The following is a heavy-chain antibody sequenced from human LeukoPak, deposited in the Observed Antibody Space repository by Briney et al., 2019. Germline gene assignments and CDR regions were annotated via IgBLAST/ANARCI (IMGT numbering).Heavy chain of an antibody. D-gene: IGHD1-26*01. CDR1: GFTVSSNY. V-gene: IGHV3-66*02. J-gene: IGHJ5*02. CDR3: ARPIVGATGWFDP. Sequence: GGSLRLSCAASGFTVSSNYMSWVRQAPGKGLEWVSIIYSGGSTYYADSVKGRFTISRDNSKNTLYLQMNSLRVEDTAVYYCARPIVGATGWFDPWGQGTLVTVSS. CDR2: IYSGGST.